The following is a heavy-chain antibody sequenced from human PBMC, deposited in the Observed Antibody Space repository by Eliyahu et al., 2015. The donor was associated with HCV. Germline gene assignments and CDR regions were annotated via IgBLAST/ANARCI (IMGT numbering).Heavy chain of an antibody. CDR2: LNGDGTTT. CDR1: GFXFSSYW. CDR3: ARDPRNDFWNTRYGMDV. Sequence: EVQLVESGGALVQPGGSLRLSCAASGFXFSSYWMHWVRQXPGXGLVWVSRLNGDGTTTTYADSVKGRFTISRDNTKNTLYLQMNSLRAEDTAVYYCARDPRNDFWNTRYGMDVWGQGTTVTVSS. V-gene: IGHV3-74*01. D-gene: IGHD3-3*01. J-gene: IGHJ6*02.